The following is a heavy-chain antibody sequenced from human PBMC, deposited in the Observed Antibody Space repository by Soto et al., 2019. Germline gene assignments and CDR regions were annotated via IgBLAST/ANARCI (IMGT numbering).Heavy chain of an antibody. Sequence: GSLRLSCAASGFTFSSYAMHWVRQAPGKGLEWVAVISYDGSNKYYADSVKGRFTISRDNSKNTLYLQMNSLRAEDTAVYYCASLGDSSGYYTDAFDIWGQGTMVTVSS. CDR2: ISYDGSNK. V-gene: IGHV3-30-3*01. CDR1: GFTFSSYA. D-gene: IGHD3-22*01. CDR3: ASLGDSSGYYTDAFDI. J-gene: IGHJ3*02.